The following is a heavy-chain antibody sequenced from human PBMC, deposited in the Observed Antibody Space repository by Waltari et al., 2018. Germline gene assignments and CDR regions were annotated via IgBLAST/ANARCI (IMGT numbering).Heavy chain of an antibody. J-gene: IGHJ4*02. D-gene: IGHD3-22*01. CDR1: GYTFTGYY. V-gene: IGHV1-2*06. CDR3: ARGSYYDSREPVDY. CDR2: INPNSGGT. Sequence: QVQLVQSGAEVKKPGASVKVSCKASGYTFTGYYMPWVRQAPGQGLEWMGRINPNSGGTNYAQKFQGRVTMTRDTSISTAYMELSRLRFDDTAVYYCARGSYYDSREPVDYWGQGTLVTVSS.